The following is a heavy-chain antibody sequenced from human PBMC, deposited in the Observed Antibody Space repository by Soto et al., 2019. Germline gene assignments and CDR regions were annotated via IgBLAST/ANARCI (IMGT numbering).Heavy chain of an antibody. J-gene: IGHJ4*02. D-gene: IGHD1-26*01. CDR3: ARGRQPVGLES. CDR1: GGSFRGYY. CDR2: INHSGST. Sequence: PWETLSSTCAVYGGSFRGYYWSWIRHPPGKGLQWIGEINHSGSTNYNPSLKSRVTISVDTSKNQFSLKLSSVTAADTAVYYCARGRQPVGLESWGLGTLVTVSS. V-gene: IGHV4-34*01.